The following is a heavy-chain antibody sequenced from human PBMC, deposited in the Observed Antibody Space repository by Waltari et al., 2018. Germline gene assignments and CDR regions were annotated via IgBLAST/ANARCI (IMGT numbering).Heavy chain of an antibody. D-gene: IGHD6-19*01. CDR1: GFTLSSYW. V-gene: IGHV3-74*01. CDR3: AREVAVAGTGWFDP. CDR2: INSDGSST. J-gene: IGHJ5*02. Sequence: EVQLVESGGGLVQPGGSLRLSCAASGFTLSSYWMHWVRQAPGKGLVGVSRINSDGSSTSYADSVKGRFTISRDNAKNTLYLQMNSLRAEDTAVYYCAREVAVAGTGWFDPWGQGTLVTVSS.